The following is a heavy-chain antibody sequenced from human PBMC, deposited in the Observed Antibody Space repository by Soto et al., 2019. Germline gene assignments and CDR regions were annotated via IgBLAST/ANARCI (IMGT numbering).Heavy chain of an antibody. Sequence: PSETLSLTCTVSGGSISSSSYYWGWIRQPPGKGLEWIGSIYYSGSTYYNPSLKSRVTISVDTSKNQFSLKLSSVTAADTAVYYCARCTSDYYDSSGYYPQYYFDYWGQGTLVTVSS. CDR2: IYYSGST. CDR1: GGSISSSSYY. J-gene: IGHJ4*02. CDR3: ARCTSDYYDSSGYYPQYYFDY. V-gene: IGHV4-39*01. D-gene: IGHD3-22*01.